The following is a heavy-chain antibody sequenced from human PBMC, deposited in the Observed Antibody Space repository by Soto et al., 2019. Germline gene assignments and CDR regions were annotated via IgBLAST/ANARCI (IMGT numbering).Heavy chain of an antibody. Sequence: QVQLQQSGPGLVKPSQTLSLTCTVSGGSISGDYYHWTWIRQSPGKGLEWIGYVFHSGSVLYNPSRKSRLNISVDTSKNQFSLRLSSVTAADPAVYFCAREDDGGDRDYYGLDVWGQGTTVTVSS. CDR1: GGSISGDYYH. CDR2: VFHSGSV. V-gene: IGHV4-30-4*08. CDR3: AREDDGGDRDYYGLDV. D-gene: IGHD2-21*02. J-gene: IGHJ6*02.